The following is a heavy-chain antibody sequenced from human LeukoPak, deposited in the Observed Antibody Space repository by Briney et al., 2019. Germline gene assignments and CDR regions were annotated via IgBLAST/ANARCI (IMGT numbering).Heavy chain of an antibody. Sequence: SETLSLTCTVSGGSIYSYYWSWIRQPPGKGLEWIGYIFYSVSTDYNPSLKSRVTVSVDTSNNQFSLRLSSVTAADTAVYYCARHAGGYTYFDYWGQGILVTASS. CDR3: ARHAGGYTYFDY. V-gene: IGHV4-59*08. CDR2: IFYSVST. J-gene: IGHJ4*02. CDR1: GGSIYSYY. D-gene: IGHD6-25*01.